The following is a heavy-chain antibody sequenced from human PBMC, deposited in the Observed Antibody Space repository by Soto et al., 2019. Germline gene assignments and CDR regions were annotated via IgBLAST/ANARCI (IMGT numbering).Heavy chain of an antibody. CDR3: ANGSKQWLVDYYYYYGMDV. CDR1: GFTFSSYG. J-gene: IGHJ6*02. D-gene: IGHD6-19*01. Sequence: LRLSFAASGFTFSSYGMHWVRQAPGKGLEWVAVISYDGSNKYYADSVKGRFTISRDNSKNTLYLQMNSLRAEDTAVYYCANGSKQWLVDYYYYYGMDVWGQGTTVTVSS. CDR2: ISYDGSNK. V-gene: IGHV3-30*18.